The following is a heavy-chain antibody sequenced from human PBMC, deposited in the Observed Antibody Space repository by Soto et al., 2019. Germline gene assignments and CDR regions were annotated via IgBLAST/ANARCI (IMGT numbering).Heavy chain of an antibody. Sequence: GGSLRLSCSASGFTFSSYAMHWVRQAPGKGLEYVSAISSNGGSTYYADSVKGRFTISRDNSKNTLYLQMSSLRAEDTAVYYCVMVGTDTAMVPRYYYYYYGMDVWGQGTTVTVSS. D-gene: IGHD5-18*01. CDR3: VMVGTDTAMVPRYYYYYYGMDV. CDR2: ISSNGGST. V-gene: IGHV3-64D*08. CDR1: GFTFSSYA. J-gene: IGHJ6*02.